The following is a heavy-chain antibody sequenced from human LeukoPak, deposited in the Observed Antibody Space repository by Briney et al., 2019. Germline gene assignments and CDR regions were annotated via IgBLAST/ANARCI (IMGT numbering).Heavy chain of an antibody. CDR2: ISAYNGNT. D-gene: IGHD1-26*01. J-gene: IGHJ5*02. CDR3: AREEWEPSLEPSYNWFDP. CDR1: GYTFSSYG. Sequence: GASVKVSCKASGYTFSSYGISWVRQAPGQGLEWMGWISAYNGNTNYAQKLQGRVTMTTDTSTSTAYMELRSLRSDDTAVYYCAREEWEPSLEPSYNWFDPWGQGTLVTVSS. V-gene: IGHV1-18*01.